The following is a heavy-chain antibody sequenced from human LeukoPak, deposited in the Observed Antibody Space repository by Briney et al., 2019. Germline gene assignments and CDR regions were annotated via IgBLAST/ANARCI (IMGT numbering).Heavy chain of an antibody. CDR1: GDSISSNNYN. CDR2: ISSGGST. V-gene: IGHV4-39*07. Sequence: SETLSLTCTVSGDSISSNNYNWGWIRQPPGTGLEWIGSISSGGSTYYNPSLKSRVTISIDTSKNQFSLKLSSVTAADTAVYYCARGPAMVRGVNKRKRASSTTYFDYWGQGTLVTVSS. CDR3: ARGPAMVRGVNKRKRASSTTYFDY. D-gene: IGHD3-10*01. J-gene: IGHJ4*02.